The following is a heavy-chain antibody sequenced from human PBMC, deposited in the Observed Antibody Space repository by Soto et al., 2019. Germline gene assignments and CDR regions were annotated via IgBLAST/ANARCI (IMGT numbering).Heavy chain of an antibody. CDR3: ARARGYSGYEDKYYFDY. D-gene: IGHD5-12*01. CDR2: IGTAGDT. Sequence: GGSLRLSCAASGFTFSSYDMHWVRQATGKGLEWVSAIGTAGDTYYPGSVKGRFTISRENAKSSLYLQMNSLRAGDTAVYYCARARGYSGYEDKYYFDYWGQGTLVTVSS. V-gene: IGHV3-13*01. CDR1: GFTFSSYD. J-gene: IGHJ4*02.